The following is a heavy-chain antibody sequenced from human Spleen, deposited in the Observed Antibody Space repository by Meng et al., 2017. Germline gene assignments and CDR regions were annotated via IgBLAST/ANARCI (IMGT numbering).Heavy chain of an antibody. CDR3: ARVGIEKSSSWYSVVEFSYFQH. D-gene: IGHD6-13*01. V-gene: IGHV1-2*06. CDR1: GYTFPDYW. J-gene: IGHJ1*01. Sequence: ASVKVSCKASGYTFPDYWLHWVRRAPGQGLEWMGRINPKSGDTHYAQRFQGRVTMTGDTSISTAYMELSGLRSDDTAVYYCARVGIEKSSSWYSVVEFSYFQHWGQGTLVTVSS. CDR2: INPKSGDT.